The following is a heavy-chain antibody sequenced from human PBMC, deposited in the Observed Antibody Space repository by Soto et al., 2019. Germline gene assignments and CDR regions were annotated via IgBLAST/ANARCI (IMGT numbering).Heavy chain of an antibody. Sequence: GVPLRVSCAAAGCPFISYGMHWVRKATGKGLEWVAVIWYDGSNKYYADSVKGRFTISRDNSKNTLYLQMNSLRAEDTAVYYCARGGRYYDSSPNNYWGQGTLVTVSS. J-gene: IGHJ4*02. V-gene: IGHV3-33*01. CDR3: ARGGRYYDSSPNNY. CDR1: GCPFISYG. D-gene: IGHD3-22*01. CDR2: IWYDGSNK.